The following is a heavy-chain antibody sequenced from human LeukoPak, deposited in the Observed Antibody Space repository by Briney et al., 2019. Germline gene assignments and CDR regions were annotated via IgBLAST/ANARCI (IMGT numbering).Heavy chain of an antibody. J-gene: IGHJ4*02. CDR3: ARGGWSLDY. D-gene: IGHD2-15*01. CDR1: GGSTSSYY. Sequence: SETLSLTCIVSGGSTSSYYWSWIRQPPGKGLEWIGYIYYTGSTNYNPSLKSRVTISVDTSKNHFSLKLTSVTAADTAVYYCARGGWSLDYWGQGMLVTVSS. V-gene: IGHV4-59*01. CDR2: IYYTGST.